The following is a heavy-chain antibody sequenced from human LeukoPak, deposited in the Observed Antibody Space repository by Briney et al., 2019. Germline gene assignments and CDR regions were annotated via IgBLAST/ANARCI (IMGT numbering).Heavy chain of an antibody. CDR2: IDSGSDDR. V-gene: IGHV3-21*05. J-gene: IGHJ4*02. Sequence: GGSLRLSCAASGFTFSLYAMNWVRQAPGKGLEWVSYIDSGSDDRLFADSVRGRFTISRDNAKNSLYLQMSSLRPEDSGVYHCARDTYPPQLIDYWGQGTLVTVSS. CDR3: ARDTYPPQLIDY. D-gene: IGHD5-18*01. CDR1: GFTFSLYA.